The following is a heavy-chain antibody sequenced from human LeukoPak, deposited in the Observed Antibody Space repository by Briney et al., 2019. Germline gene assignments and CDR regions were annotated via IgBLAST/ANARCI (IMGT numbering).Heavy chain of an antibody. CDR3: ARDRETYYDILTGYYTLGDAFDI. CDR2: INRDGSST. J-gene: IGHJ3*02. D-gene: IGHD3-9*01. CDR1: GFTFSTYW. Sequence: PGGSLRLSCAASGFTFSTYWMHGVRQAPGKGLVWVSRINRDGSSTSYADSVKGRFTTSRDNAKNTLYLQMNSLRAEDTAVYYCARDRETYYDILTGYYTLGDAFDIWGQGTMVTVSS. V-gene: IGHV3-74*01.